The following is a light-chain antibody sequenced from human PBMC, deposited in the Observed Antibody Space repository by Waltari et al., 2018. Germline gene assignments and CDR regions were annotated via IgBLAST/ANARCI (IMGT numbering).Light chain of an antibody. V-gene: IGLV2-23*02. CDR3: SSYAGSSKGV. CDR1: SSDVGNYKR. Sequence: QSALTQPASVSGSPGQSITISCTGTSSDVGNYKRVSWYQQHPGKAPKLIIYPVSKRPSGVSDRFSGSKSGDMASLTISGLQPEDEAEYFCSSYAGSSKGVFGGGTKVTVL. J-gene: IGLJ2*01. CDR2: PVS.